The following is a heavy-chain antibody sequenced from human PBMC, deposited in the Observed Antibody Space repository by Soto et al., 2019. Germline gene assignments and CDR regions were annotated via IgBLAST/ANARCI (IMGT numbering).Heavy chain of an antibody. V-gene: IGHV1-2*02. CDR3: ARYPILLIPAAENNSSDL. D-gene: IGHD2-2*01. CDR2: INPNSGGT. J-gene: IGHJ5*02. Sequence: VASVKVSCKASGYTFTGYYMHWVRQAPGQGLEWMGWINPNSGGTNYAQKFQGRVTMTRDTSISTAYMELSRLRSDDTAVYYCARYPILLIPAAENNSSDLPGQRPFLSVST. CDR1: GYTFTGYY.